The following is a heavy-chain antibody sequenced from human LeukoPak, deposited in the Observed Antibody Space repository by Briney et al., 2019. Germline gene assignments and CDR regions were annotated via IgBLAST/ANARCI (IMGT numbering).Heavy chain of an antibody. Sequence: SVKVSCKASGYTFTGYYMHWVRQAPGQGLEWMGGIIPIFGTANYAQKFQGRVTITADESTSTAYMELSSLRSEDTAVYYCAGVDYWGQGTLVTVSS. CDR2: IIPIFGTA. CDR3: AGVDY. CDR1: GYTFTGYY. V-gene: IGHV1-69*13. J-gene: IGHJ4*02.